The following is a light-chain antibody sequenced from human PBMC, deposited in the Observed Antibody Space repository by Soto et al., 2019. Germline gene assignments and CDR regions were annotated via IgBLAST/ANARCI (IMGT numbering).Light chain of an antibody. CDR2: DVS. V-gene: IGLV2-8*01. CDR3: SSYAGTHIV. J-gene: IGLJ1*01. CDR1: SSDVGGYNY. Sequence: QSALTQPPSASGSPGQSVTISCTGTSSDVGGYNYVSWYQQHPGKAPKLMIYDVSKRPSGVPDRFPGSKSGNTASLTVSGLQAEYEADYYCSSYAGTHIVLGTGTKVTV.